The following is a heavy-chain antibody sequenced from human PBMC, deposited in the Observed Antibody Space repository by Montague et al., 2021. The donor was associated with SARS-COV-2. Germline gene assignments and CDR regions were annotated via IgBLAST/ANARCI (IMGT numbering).Heavy chain of an antibody. D-gene: IGHD3-3*01. J-gene: IGHJ6*02. CDR2: IKQDGSEK. CDR3: ARGRITIFGVEDYYYGMDV. CDR1: DFIFTSYV. V-gene: IGHV3-7*03. Sequence: SLRLSCAASDFIFTSYVMRWVRQAPGKGLEWVANIKQDGSEKYYVDSVKGRFTISRDNAKNSLYLQMNSLRAEDTAVYYCARGRITIFGVEDYYYGMDVWGQGTTVTVSS.